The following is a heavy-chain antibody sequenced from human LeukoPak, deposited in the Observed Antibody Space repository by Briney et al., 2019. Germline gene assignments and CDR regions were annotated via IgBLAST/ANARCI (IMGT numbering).Heavy chain of an antibody. CDR2: ISSSGSTI. Sequence: GGSLRLSCAASGFTFSSYWMSWIRQAPGKGLEWVSYISSSGSTIYYADSVKGRFTISRDNAKNSLYLQMNSLRAEDTAVYYCAREISSPGFDYWGQGTLVTVSS. CDR1: GFTFSSYW. D-gene: IGHD6-6*01. V-gene: IGHV3-11*04. J-gene: IGHJ4*02. CDR3: AREISSPGFDY.